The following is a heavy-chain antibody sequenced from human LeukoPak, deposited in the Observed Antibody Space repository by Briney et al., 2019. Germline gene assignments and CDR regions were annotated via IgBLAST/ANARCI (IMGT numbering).Heavy chain of an antibody. V-gene: IGHV1-18*01. CDR2: ISGYNGNT. Sequence: SVKVSCKASGYTFTTNGISWVRQAPGQGLEWMGWISGYNGNTKYAQKFQGRVTMTTDTSTSTAYMELRSLRSDDTAVYYCARFTPRLTREKFDYWGQGTLVTVSS. J-gene: IGHJ4*02. D-gene: IGHD2-2*01. CDR3: ARFTPRLTREKFDY. CDR1: GYTFTTNG.